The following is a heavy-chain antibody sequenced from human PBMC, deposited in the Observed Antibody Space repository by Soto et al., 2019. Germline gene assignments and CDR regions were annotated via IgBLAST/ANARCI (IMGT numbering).Heavy chain of an antibody. V-gene: IGHV4-59*01. CDR2: IYYSGST. CDR1: CGSISSYY. Sequence: PSETLSLTCTVSCGSISSYYWSWIRQPPGKGLEWIGYIYYSGSTNYNPSLKSRVTISVDTSKNQFSLKLSSVTAADTAVHYCARARRGYSYGYNYFDYWGQGTLVTVSS. J-gene: IGHJ4*02. D-gene: IGHD5-18*01. CDR3: ARARRGYSYGYNYFDY.